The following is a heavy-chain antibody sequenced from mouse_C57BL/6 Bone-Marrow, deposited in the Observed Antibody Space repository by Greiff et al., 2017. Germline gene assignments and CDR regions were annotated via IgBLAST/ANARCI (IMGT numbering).Heavy chain of an antibody. Sequence: VQLQQPGAELVKPGASVKLSCKASGYTFTSYWMHWVKQRPGRGLEWIGRIDPNSGGTKYNEKFKSKATLTVDKPSSTAYMQLSSLTSKDSAVYYCARWTAQAADYFDYWGQGTTLTVSS. V-gene: IGHV1-72*01. CDR2: IDPNSGGT. D-gene: IGHD3-2*02. J-gene: IGHJ2*01. CDR1: GYTFTSYW. CDR3: ARWTAQAADYFDY.